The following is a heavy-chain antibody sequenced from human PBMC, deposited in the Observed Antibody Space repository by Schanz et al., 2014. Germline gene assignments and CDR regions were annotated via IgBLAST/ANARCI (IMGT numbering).Heavy chain of an antibody. Sequence: QVQLVQSGAEVKKPGASVRVSCKVSGYAFTTYGISWVRQAPGQGPEFMGWISTFGNEDTNSAQRFQGRLTMTTDTSTSTAYMELRSLRSDDTAVYYCARGFDFWDRWGQGTLVIVSS. CDR2: ISTFGNEDT. CDR3: ARGFDFWDR. J-gene: IGHJ4*02. D-gene: IGHD3-3*01. V-gene: IGHV1-18*01. CDR1: GYAFTTYG.